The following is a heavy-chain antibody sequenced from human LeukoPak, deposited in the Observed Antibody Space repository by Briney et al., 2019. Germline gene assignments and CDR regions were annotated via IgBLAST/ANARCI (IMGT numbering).Heavy chain of an antibody. CDR1: GFTFSSYE. Sequence: GGSLRLSCAASGFTFSSYEMNWVRQAPGKGLEWVSSISSSSSYIYYADSVKGRFTISRDNANNSLYLQMNSLRAEDTAVYYCTRGSGGRFTWGQGTLVTVSS. CDR3: TRGSGGRFT. D-gene: IGHD3-10*01. CDR2: ISSSSSYI. J-gene: IGHJ5*02. V-gene: IGHV3-21*01.